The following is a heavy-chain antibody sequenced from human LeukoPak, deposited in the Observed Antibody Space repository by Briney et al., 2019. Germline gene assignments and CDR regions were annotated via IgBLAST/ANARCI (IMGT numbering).Heavy chain of an antibody. V-gene: IGHV4-59*08. J-gene: IGHJ1*01. CDR3: ARHDSGSTRGFQH. D-gene: IGHD1-26*01. CDR1: GGSISSYY. CDR2: IYYSGST. Sequence: KPSETLSLTCTVSGGSISSYYWSWIRQPPGKGLEWVGYIYYSGSTNYNPSLKSRVTISVDTSKNQFSLKLSSVTAADTAVYYCARHDSGSTRGFQHWGQGTLVTVSS.